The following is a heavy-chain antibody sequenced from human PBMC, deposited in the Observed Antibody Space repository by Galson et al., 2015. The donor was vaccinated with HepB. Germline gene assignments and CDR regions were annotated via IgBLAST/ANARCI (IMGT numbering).Heavy chain of an antibody. CDR2: TYYRSKWYN. CDR1: GDSVSSSSAA. J-gene: IGHJ5*02. D-gene: IGHD1-26*01. V-gene: IGHV6-1*01. Sequence: CAISGDSVSSSSAAWNWIRQSPSRGLEWLGRTYYRSKWYNDYAVSVKSRITINPDTSKNQFSLQLNSVTPEDTAVYYCARVRLVGATEGYNWFDPWGQGTLVTVSS. CDR3: ARVRLVGATEGYNWFDP.